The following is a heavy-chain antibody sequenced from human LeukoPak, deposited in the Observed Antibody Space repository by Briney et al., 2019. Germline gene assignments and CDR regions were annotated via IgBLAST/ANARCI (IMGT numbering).Heavy chain of an antibody. Sequence: ASVKVSCKASGYTSTGYYMHWVRQAPGQGLEWMAWINPNSGGTNYAQKFQGRVTMTRDTSISTAYMELSRLRSDDTAVYYCARAYAPYSSSYNCFDPWGQGTLVTVSS. CDR1: GYTSTGYY. V-gene: IGHV1-2*02. J-gene: IGHJ5*02. CDR2: INPNSGGT. D-gene: IGHD6-6*01. CDR3: ARAYAPYSSSYNCFDP.